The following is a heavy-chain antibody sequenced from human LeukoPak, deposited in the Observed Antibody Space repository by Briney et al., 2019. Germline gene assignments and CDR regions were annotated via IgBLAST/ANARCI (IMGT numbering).Heavy chain of an antibody. V-gene: IGHV4-4*07. D-gene: IGHD3-10*01. CDR2: IYTSGST. Sequence: SETLSLTCTVSGGSISSYYWSWIRQPAGKGLEWIGRIYTSGSTSYNPSLNSRVTMSADTFKNQFSLKLTSVTAADTAVYYCARDSDHSSGRGIDYWGQGTLVTVSS. CDR1: GGSISSYY. J-gene: IGHJ4*02. CDR3: ARDSDHSSGRGIDY.